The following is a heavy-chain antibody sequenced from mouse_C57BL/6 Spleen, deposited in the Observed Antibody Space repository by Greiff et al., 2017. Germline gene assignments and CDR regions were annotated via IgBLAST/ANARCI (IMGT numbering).Heavy chain of an antibody. Sequence: VQLQQSGAELVKPGASVKISCKASGYAFSSYWMNWVKQRPGKGLEWIGQIYPGDGDTNYNGKFKGKATLTADKSSSTAYLQLSSLTSEDSAVYFCARRSTTEAFDVWGTGTTVTVSS. V-gene: IGHV1-80*01. D-gene: IGHD1-1*01. CDR2: IYPGDGDT. CDR1: GYAFSSYW. J-gene: IGHJ1*03. CDR3: ARRSTTEAFDV.